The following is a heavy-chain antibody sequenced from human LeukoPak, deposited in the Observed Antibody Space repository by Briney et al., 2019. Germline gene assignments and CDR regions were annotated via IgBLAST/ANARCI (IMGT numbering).Heavy chain of an antibody. CDR1: GFTFSSYA. CDR2: ISSSSSYI. Sequence: PGGSLRLSCAASGFTFSSYAMSWVRQAPGKGLEWVSPISSSSSYIYYADSVKGRFTISRDNAKNSLYLQMNSLRAEDTAVYYCARDRTEWFGGSSIDYWGQGTLVTVSS. CDR3: ARDRTEWFGGSSIDY. J-gene: IGHJ4*02. D-gene: IGHD3-10*01. V-gene: IGHV3-21*01.